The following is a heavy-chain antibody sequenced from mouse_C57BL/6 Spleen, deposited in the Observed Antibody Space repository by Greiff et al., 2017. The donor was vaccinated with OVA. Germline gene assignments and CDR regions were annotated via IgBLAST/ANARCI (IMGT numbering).Heavy chain of an antibody. D-gene: IGHD1-1*01. CDR1: GYTFTSYW. CDR3: ASRSCYYGSSPLDFYV. V-gene: IGHV1-53*01. CDR2: ITPRNGGP. J-gene: IGHJ1*03. Sequence: VQLQQPGTELVKPGASVKLSCKASGYTFTSYWMHWVKQRPGQGLAWIGNITPRNGGPNYNEKFKSKATLTVDKSSSTAYMQLSSLTSEDSAVYYCASRSCYYGSSPLDFYVWGTGTTVTVSS.